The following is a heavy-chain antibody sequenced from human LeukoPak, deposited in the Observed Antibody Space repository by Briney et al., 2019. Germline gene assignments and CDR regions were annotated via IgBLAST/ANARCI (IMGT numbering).Heavy chain of an antibody. CDR2: INPSGGST. CDR3: AREEYSSSSTQFDP. J-gene: IGHJ5*02. V-gene: IGHV1-46*01. Sequence: ASVKVSCKASGYDSTKYAVQWVRQAPGQGLEWMGIINPSGGSTSYAQKFQGRVTMTRDMSTSTAYMELSSLRSEDTAVYYCAREEYSSSSTQFDPWGQGTLVTVSS. CDR1: GYDSTKYA. D-gene: IGHD6-6*01.